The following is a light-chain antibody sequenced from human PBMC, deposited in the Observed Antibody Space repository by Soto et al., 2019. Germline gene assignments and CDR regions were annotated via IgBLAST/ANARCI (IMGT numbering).Light chain of an antibody. CDR3: AAWDDILRAVV. CDR1: RSNIGTYP. Sequence: QSVLTQSPSASATPGQRVTISCSGSRSNIGTYPVHWYQQLPGTAPTLLIFRNHQRPSGVPDRFSGSKSGTSASLAISGPQSEDEADYYCAAWDDILRAVVFGGGTKLTVL. V-gene: IGLV1-44*01. J-gene: IGLJ2*01. CDR2: RNH.